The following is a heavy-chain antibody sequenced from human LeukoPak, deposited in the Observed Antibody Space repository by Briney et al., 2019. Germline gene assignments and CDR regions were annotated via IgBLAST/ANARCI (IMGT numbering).Heavy chain of an antibody. D-gene: IGHD4-11*01. CDR1: GYSYVSYW. Sequence: GESLKISCKSSGYSYVSYWIAWVRQMPGKGLEWMGTIYPHDSDTRYSPSFQGQVTVSADKSISTAYLQWSSLKASDTAMYYCARHGTTATDYWGQGTLVTVSS. V-gene: IGHV5-51*01. CDR2: IYPHDSDT. CDR3: ARHGTTATDY. J-gene: IGHJ4*02.